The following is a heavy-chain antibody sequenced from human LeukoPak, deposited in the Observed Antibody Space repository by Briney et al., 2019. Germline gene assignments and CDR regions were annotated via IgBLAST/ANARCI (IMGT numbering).Heavy chain of an antibody. V-gene: IGHV3-48*02. CDR2: IYSGAGPK. Sequence: GGSLRLSCAASGFTFSTHAMHWVRQAPGKGLEWISNIYSGAGPKYYADSVKGRFTISRDNAENSVSLQMSSLRDEDTAVYYCAIVVVTNYGMDVWGQGTTVTVS. CDR3: AIVVVTNYGMDV. D-gene: IGHD2-15*01. CDR1: GFTFSTHA. J-gene: IGHJ6*02.